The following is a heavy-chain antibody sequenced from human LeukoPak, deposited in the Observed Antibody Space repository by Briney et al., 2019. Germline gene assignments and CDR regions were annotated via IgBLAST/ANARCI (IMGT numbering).Heavy chain of an antibody. CDR2: INHSRST. CDR1: GGSFSGYY. J-gene: IGHJ4*02. V-gene: IGHV4-34*01. D-gene: IGHD3-3*01. CDR3: TRRHTIFGVVIKYHFDY. Sequence: SSETLSLTCAVYGGSFSGYYWSWIRQPPGKGLEWIGEINHSRSTNYNPSLKSRVTISVDTSKNQFSLKLNSVTAADTAVYYSTRRHTIFGVVIKYHFDYWGQGTLVTVSS.